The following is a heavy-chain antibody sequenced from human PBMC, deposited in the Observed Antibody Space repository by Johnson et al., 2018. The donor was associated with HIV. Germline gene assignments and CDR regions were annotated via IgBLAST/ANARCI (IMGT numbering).Heavy chain of an antibody. CDR3: AKDRKGSSSWLRSGVAFDI. CDR2: TSWHSGSI. V-gene: IGHV3-9*01. J-gene: IGHJ3*02. D-gene: IGHD6-13*01. CDR1: GFTFDDYA. Sequence: QLVESGGGLVQPGRSLRLSCAASGFTFDDYAMHWVRQAPGKGLEWVSGTSWHSGSIGYADSVKGRFTISRDNAKNSLYLQLNSLRAEDTALYYCAKDRKGSSSWLRSGVAFDIWGQGTMVTVSS.